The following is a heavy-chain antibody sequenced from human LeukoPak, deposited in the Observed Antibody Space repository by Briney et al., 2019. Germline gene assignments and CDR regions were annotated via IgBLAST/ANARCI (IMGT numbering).Heavy chain of an antibody. Sequence: PSETLSLTCTVSGGSISSGSYYWTWIRQPAGKGLEWIGRMYTSGSTNYNPSLKSRVTISVDTSKNQFSLKLSSVTAADTATYYCVRDRRFGLASKYSYGRSPSFYYSMDVWGKGTTVTISS. D-gene: IGHD5-18*01. CDR2: MYTSGST. CDR1: GGSISSGSYY. CDR3: VRDRRFGLASKYSYGRSPSFYYSMDV. V-gene: IGHV4-61*02. J-gene: IGHJ6*03.